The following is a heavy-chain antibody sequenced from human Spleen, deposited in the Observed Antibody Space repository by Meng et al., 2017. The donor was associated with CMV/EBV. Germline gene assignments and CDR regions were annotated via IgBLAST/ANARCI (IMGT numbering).Heavy chain of an antibody. Sequence: GESLKISCAASGFTFRSYWMTWVRQAPGKGPEFVANINQDGSTRNYLGSVKGRFTISRDNAKNSLYLQMNSLRAEGTAVYYCAREAGYTKRGAFDIWGQGTMVTVSS. J-gene: IGHJ3*02. V-gene: IGHV3-7*01. CDR2: INQDGSTR. CDR1: GFTFRSYW. D-gene: IGHD5-24*01. CDR3: AREAGYTKRGAFDI.